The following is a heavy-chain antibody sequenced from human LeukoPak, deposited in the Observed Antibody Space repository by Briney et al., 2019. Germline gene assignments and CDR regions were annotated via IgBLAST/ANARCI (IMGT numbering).Heavy chain of an antibody. CDR2: INPSGGST. D-gene: IGHD2-2*01. V-gene: IGHV1-46*01. Sequence: ASVKVSCKAFGYTFTSYYMHWVRQAPGQGLEWMGIINPSGGSTSYAQKFQGRVTMTRDMSTSTVYMELSSLRSEDTAVYYCAGGVVVVPAASEKGYYYYYMDVWGKGTTVTVSS. CDR3: AGGVVVVPAASEKGYYYYYMDV. CDR1: GYTFTSYY. J-gene: IGHJ6*03.